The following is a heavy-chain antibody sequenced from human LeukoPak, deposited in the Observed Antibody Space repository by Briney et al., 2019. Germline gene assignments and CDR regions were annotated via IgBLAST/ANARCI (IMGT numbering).Heavy chain of an antibody. CDR3: ARTLRESYYDFWSGYSTLDY. J-gene: IGHJ4*02. Sequence: PSETLSLTCAVYGGSFSGYYWSWIRQPPGKGLEWIGEINHSGSTNYNPSLKSRVTISVDTSKNQFSLKLSSVTAADTAVYYCARTLRESYYDFWSGYSTLDYWGQGTLVTVSS. D-gene: IGHD3-3*01. CDR2: INHSGST. CDR1: GGSFSGYY. V-gene: IGHV4-34*01.